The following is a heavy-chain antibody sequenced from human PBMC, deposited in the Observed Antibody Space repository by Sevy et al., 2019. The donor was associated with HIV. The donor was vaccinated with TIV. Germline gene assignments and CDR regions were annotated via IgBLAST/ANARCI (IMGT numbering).Heavy chain of an antibody. V-gene: IGHV3-11*01. CDR3: TRDHVKDGDLGDYYYFAMDV. Sequence: GGSLRLSCAASGFTLSDYYMSWIRQAPGKGLEWVSYISGNDDTKYYADSVKGRLTISRDNAKNSVYLQMNSLRAEDTAVYYCTRDHVKDGDLGDYYYFAMDVWGQGTTVTVSS. CDR1: GFTLSDYY. CDR2: ISGNDDTK. D-gene: IGHD4-17*01. J-gene: IGHJ6*02.